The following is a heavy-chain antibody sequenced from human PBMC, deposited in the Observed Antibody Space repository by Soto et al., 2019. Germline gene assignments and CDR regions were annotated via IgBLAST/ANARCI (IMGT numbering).Heavy chain of an antibody. CDR1: GYTFFTYD. Sequence: DSGRVDCKASGYTFFTYDISWVRQAPGQGLEWMGWISPYSGDTKYAQKFQGRVTMTTDTSTTTAYLELRSLRSDDTAVYYCARHHGPTTSENWFDPWGQGTLVTVSS. CDR3: ARHHGPTTSENWFDP. J-gene: IGHJ5*02. D-gene: IGHD5-12*01. CDR2: ISPYSGDT. V-gene: IGHV1-18*01.